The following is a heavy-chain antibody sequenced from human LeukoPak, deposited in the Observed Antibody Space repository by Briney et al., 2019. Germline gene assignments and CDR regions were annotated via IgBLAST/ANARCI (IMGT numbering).Heavy chain of an antibody. V-gene: IGHV3-23*01. CDR2: IINSGGGT. Sequence: PGGSLRLSCAASGFTFSSFAMSWVRQVPGKGLEWVSGIINSGGGTYYADSVKGRFTISRDNSKNTLYLQMNSLRAEDTAVYYCAKDQTITGVNFFDHWGQGTLVTVSS. CDR3: AKDQTITGVNFFDH. CDR1: GFTFSSFA. J-gene: IGHJ4*02. D-gene: IGHD3-10*01.